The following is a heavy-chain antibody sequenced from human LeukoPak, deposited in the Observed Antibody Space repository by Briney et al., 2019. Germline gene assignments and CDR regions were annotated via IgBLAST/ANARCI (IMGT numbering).Heavy chain of an antibody. J-gene: IGHJ4*02. CDR3: AKDGWRPQRYYFDY. Sequence: PGGSLRLSCAASGFTFSSYEMNWVRQAPGRGLECVSYISSSGSTIYYADSVKGRFTISRDNAKNSLYLQMNSLRAEDTAVYYCAKDGWRPQRYYFDYWGQGSLVTVSS. D-gene: IGHD2-21*02. CDR2: ISSSGSTI. V-gene: IGHV3-48*03. CDR1: GFTFSSYE.